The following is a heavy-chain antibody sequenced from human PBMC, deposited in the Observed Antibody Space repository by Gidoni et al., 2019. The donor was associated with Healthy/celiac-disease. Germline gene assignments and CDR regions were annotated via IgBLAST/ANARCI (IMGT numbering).Heavy chain of an antibody. J-gene: IGHJ3*02. D-gene: IGHD6-13*01. CDR2: ISSSSSYI. CDR1: GFPFSSYS. Sequence: EVQLVESGGGLVKPGGSLRLSCAASGFPFSSYSMNWFRQAPGKGLEWVSSISSSSSYIYYADSVKGRFTISRDNAKNSLYLQMNSLRAEDTAVYYCARDRLRIAAAGTSVAFDIWGQGTMVTVSS. CDR3: ARDRLRIAAAGTSVAFDI. V-gene: IGHV3-21*01.